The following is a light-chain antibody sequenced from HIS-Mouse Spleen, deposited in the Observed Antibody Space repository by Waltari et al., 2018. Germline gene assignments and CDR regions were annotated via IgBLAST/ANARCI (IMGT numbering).Light chain of an antibody. J-gene: IGLJ3*02. CDR2: EGS. CDR1: SRDVWRYNL. CDR3: CSYAGSSTLV. V-gene: IGLV2-23*01. Sequence: QSALTQPASVSGSPGPSITISCTGTSRDVWRYNLVSWYQQHPGKAPNLMIYEGSKRPSGVSNRFSGSKSGNTASLTISGLQAEDEADYYCCSYAGSSTLVFGGGTKLTVL.